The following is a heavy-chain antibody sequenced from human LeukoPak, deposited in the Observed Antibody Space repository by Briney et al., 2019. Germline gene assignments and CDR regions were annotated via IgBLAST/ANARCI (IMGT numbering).Heavy chain of an antibody. J-gene: IGHJ4*02. CDR2: ISGSGGST. CDR3: ARYPGRGSGSYEYYFDY. Sequence: PGGSLRLSCAASGFTFSNSAMSWVRQAPGKGLEWVSAISGSGGSTYYADSVKGRFTISRDNSKNTLYLQMNSLRAEDTAVYYCARYPGRGSGSYEYYFDYWGQGTLVTVSS. V-gene: IGHV3-23*01. CDR1: GFTFSNSA. D-gene: IGHD1-26*01.